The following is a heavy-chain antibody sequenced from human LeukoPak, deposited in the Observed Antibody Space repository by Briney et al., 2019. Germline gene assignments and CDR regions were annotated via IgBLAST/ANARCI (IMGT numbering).Heavy chain of an antibody. CDR2: IYYSGST. Sequence: SETLSLTCTVSGGSFSSGSYYWSWLRQPPGTGLEWIGYIYYSGSTNYNPSLKSRVTISVDTSKNQFSLKLSSVTAADTAVYYCAREWGPYKYYFDYWGQGTLVTVSS. V-gene: IGHV4-61*01. D-gene: IGHD7-27*01. CDR3: AREWGPYKYYFDY. CDR1: GGSFSSGSYY. J-gene: IGHJ4*02.